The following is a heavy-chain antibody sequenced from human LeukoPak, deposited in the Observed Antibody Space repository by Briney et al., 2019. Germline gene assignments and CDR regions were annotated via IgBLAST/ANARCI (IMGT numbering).Heavy chain of an antibody. D-gene: IGHD3-22*01. CDR1: GGSISSSSYY. V-gene: IGHV4-39*07. CDR3: TRLGFDSSGIGAYAFDI. CDR2: IYSSGST. J-gene: IGHJ3*02. Sequence: SETLSLTCTVSGGSISSSSYYWGWIRQPPGKGLEWIGGIYSSGSTYYNPSLKSRVTISVDTSKNHFSLKLSSVTAADTAVYYCTRLGFDSSGIGAYAFDIWGQGTVVTVSS.